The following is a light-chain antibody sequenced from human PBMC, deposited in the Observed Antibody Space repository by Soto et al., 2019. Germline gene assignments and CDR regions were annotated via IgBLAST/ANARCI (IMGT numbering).Light chain of an antibody. CDR1: QSVSSN. CDR2: DTS. V-gene: IGKV3-15*01. CDR3: QHYNHWPYT. J-gene: IGKJ2*01. Sequence: EIVMTHSPAPLSVSPGERVTLSCSASQSVSSNLAWYQLKPGQAPRLLIYDTSTRATGIPARFSGSGSGTEFTLTISSLQSEDFAFYCCQHYNHWPYTFGQGTKLEV.